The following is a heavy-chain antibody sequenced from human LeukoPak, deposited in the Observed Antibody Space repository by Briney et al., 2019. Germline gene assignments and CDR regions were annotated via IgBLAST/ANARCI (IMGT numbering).Heavy chain of an antibody. D-gene: IGHD1-1*01. Sequence: GGSLRLSCTASRFTVSANYMSWVRQAPGKGLEWVSGMYSGGRTDYADSVKGRFTISRDNAKNTVYLQMNSLRAEDTAVYYCAKHGDTTETTWTLGSDYWGQGTLVTVSS. J-gene: IGHJ4*02. CDR2: MYSGGRT. CDR3: AKHGDTTETTWTLGSDY. V-gene: IGHV3-66*04. CDR1: RFTVSANY.